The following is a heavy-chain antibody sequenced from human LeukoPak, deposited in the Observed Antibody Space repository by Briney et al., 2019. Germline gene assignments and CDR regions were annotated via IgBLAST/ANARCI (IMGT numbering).Heavy chain of an antibody. CDR1: GFIFSSYS. CDR3: ASRIAARPIDY. D-gene: IGHD6-6*01. V-gene: IGHV3-48*04. Sequence: PGGSLRLSCAASGFIFSSYSMSWVRQAPGKGLEWVSYISSSSSTIHYADSVKGRFTISRDNAKNSLYLQMNSLRAEDTAVYYCASRIAARPIDYWGQGTLVTVSS. CDR2: ISSSSSTI. J-gene: IGHJ4*02.